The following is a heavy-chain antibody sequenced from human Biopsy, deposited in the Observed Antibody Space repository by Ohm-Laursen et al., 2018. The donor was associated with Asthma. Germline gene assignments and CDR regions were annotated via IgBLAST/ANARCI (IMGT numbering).Heavy chain of an antibody. J-gene: IGHJ4*02. CDR3: ARHWNWGSFFDY. CDR1: GGSMRSSSYS. Sequence: SQTLSLTWTVSGGSMRSSSYSWGWIRQPPGKGLEWIGSISYTGNTDIPSLRSRVTLSVDTSKNNFSLKLTSVTAADTAVFYCARHWNWGSFFDYWGQGMLVTVSS. V-gene: IGHV4-39*01. CDR2: ISYTGNT. D-gene: IGHD7-27*01.